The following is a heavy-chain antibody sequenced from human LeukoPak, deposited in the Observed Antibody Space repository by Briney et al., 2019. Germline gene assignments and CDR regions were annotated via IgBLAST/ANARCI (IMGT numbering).Heavy chain of an antibody. CDR1: GYTFSSYY. Sequence: ASVKVSCKASGYTFSSYYIHWVRQAPGQGLEYMGIINLSGGSTNYAQKFQGRVTMTRDTSTSKVHMELSSLRSEDTAVYYCAREFPRTCYFDYWGQGTLVTVS. V-gene: IGHV1-46*01. CDR3: AREFPRTCYFDY. CDR2: INLSGGST. J-gene: IGHJ4*02. D-gene: IGHD1-14*01.